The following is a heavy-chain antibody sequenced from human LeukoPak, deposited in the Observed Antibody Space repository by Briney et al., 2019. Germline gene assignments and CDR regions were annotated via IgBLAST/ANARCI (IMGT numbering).Heavy chain of an antibody. Sequence: GGSLRLSCAASGFTFSSYAMHWVRQAPGKGLEWVAVISYDGSNKYYADSVKGRFTISRDNSKNTLYLQMNSLRAEDTAVYYCARDPNGYSYGYFDYWGQETLVTVSS. CDR2: ISYDGSNK. J-gene: IGHJ4*02. CDR3: ARDPNGYSYGYFDY. CDR1: GFTFSSYA. D-gene: IGHD5-18*01. V-gene: IGHV3-30-3*01.